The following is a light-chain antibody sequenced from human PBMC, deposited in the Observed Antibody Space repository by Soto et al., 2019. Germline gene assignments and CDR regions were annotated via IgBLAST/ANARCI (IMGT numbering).Light chain of an antibody. Sequence: DIQMTQSPSSLSVSVGDRVTITCRASQGISIYLAWYQQKPGKVPKLLIYDASTLQSGVPSRFSGSGSGTDFTLTISSLQPEDVATYYCQKYNGAPLTFGGGTKVEIK. J-gene: IGKJ4*01. V-gene: IGKV1-27*01. CDR3: QKYNGAPLT. CDR1: QGISIY. CDR2: DAS.